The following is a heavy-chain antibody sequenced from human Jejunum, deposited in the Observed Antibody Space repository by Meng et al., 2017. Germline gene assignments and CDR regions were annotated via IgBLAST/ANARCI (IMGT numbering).Heavy chain of an antibody. CDR2: IWYDGSNT. Sequence: GGSLRLSCAASGFTFSSYAMHWVRQAPGKGLGWVATIWYDGSNTYYEDSVKGRFTISRDNSKNTVYLQMNSLRAEDTAVYYCARENYYLDRSGYYEKGEGFDYWGQGTLVTVSS. J-gene: IGHJ4*02. V-gene: IGHV3-30*04. CDR3: ARENYYLDRSGYYEKGEGFDY. CDR1: GFTFSSYA. D-gene: IGHD3-22*01.